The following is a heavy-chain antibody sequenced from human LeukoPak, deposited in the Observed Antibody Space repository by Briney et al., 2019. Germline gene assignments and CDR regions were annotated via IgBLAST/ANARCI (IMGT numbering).Heavy chain of an antibody. CDR2: INHSGST. D-gene: IGHD6-19*01. J-gene: IGHJ4*02. Sequence: SETLSLTCAVYGGSFSGYYWSWIRQPPGKGLEWMGEINHSGSTNYNPSLKSRVTISVDTSKNQFSLKLSAMTAADTAIYYCAIAVSGRFDYWGQGTLVTVSS. CDR1: GGSFSGYY. CDR3: AIAVSGRFDY. V-gene: IGHV4-34*01.